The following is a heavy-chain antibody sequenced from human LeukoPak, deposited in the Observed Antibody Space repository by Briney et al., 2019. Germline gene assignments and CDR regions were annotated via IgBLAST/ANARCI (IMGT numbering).Heavy chain of an antibody. Sequence: GGSLRLSCAASGFTFSSYSMNWVRQAPGKGLEWVSSISSSSSYIYYADSVKGRFTISRDNAKNSLYLQMNSLRAEDTAVYYCARHNYDILTDGTDYYYYMDVWGKGTTVTISS. V-gene: IGHV3-21*01. J-gene: IGHJ6*03. CDR2: ISSSSSYI. D-gene: IGHD3-9*01. CDR3: ARHNYDILTDGTDYYYYMDV. CDR1: GFTFSSYS.